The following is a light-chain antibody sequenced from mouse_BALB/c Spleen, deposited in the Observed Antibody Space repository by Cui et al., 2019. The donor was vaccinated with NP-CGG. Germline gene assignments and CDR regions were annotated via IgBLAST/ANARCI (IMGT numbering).Light chain of an antibody. Sequence: QAVVTQESALTTSPGETVTLTCRSSTGAVTTSNYANWVQEKPDHLFTGLIGGTNNRAPGIPARFSGSLIGEKAALTITGAQTEGEAIYFCALWYSNHWVFGGGTKLTVL. V-gene: IGLV1*01. J-gene: IGLJ1*01. CDR3: ALWYSNHWV. CDR1: TGAVTTSNY. CDR2: GTN.